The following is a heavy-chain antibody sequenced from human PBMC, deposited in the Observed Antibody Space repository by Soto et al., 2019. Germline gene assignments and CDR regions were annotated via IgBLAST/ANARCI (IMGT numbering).Heavy chain of an antibody. D-gene: IGHD2-15*01. CDR3: ARARGIVVVVAAGWFDP. J-gene: IGHJ5*02. CDR1: GGSISSGGYY. Sequence: SETLSLTCTVSGGSISSGGYYWSWIRQHPGKGLEWIGYIYYGGSTYYNPSLKSRVTISVDTSKNQFSLKLSSVTAADTAVYYCARARGIVVVVAAGWFDPWGQGTLVTVSS. V-gene: IGHV4-31*03. CDR2: IYYGGST.